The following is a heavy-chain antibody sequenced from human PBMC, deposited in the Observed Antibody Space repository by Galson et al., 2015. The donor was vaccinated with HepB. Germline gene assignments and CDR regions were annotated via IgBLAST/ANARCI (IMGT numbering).Heavy chain of an antibody. CDR2: INTDGSST. Sequence: SLRLSCAASGFTFSSYWMHWVRQAPGKGLVWVSRINTDGSSTNYADSVKGRFTISRDNAKNTLDLQMNSLRAEDTAVYYCTSSILSGIYDVDSYYYGMDVWGQGTTVTVSS. D-gene: IGHD1-26*01. J-gene: IGHJ6*02. V-gene: IGHV3-74*01. CDR3: TSSILSGIYDVDSYYYGMDV. CDR1: GFTFSSYW.